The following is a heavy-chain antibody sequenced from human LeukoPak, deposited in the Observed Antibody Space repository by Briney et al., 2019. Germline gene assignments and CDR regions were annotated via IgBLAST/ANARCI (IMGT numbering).Heavy chain of an antibody. Sequence: GGSLRLSCAASGFTFSSYGMDWVRQAPGKGLEWVANIKQDGSEKYYVDSVKGRFTISRDNAKNSLYLQMNSLRAEDTAVYYCASSIVRGLVDYWGQGALVTVSS. V-gene: IGHV3-7*01. CDR3: ASSIVRGLVDY. J-gene: IGHJ4*02. D-gene: IGHD1-26*01. CDR2: IKQDGSEK. CDR1: GFTFSSYG.